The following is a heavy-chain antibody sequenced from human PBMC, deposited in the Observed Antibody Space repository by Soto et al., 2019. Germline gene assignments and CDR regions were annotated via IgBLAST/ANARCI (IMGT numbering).Heavy chain of an antibody. J-gene: IGHJ5*02. V-gene: IGHV1-18*01. CDR1: GYTSTSYG. D-gene: IGHD6-19*01. Sequence: ASVKVSCKASGYTSTSYGISWVRQAPGQGLVWMGWISAYNGNTNYAQKLQGRVTMTTDTSTSTAYMELRSLRFDDTAVYYCARAEVAGTGWFDPWGQGTLVTVSS. CDR2: ISAYNGNT. CDR3: ARAEVAGTGWFDP.